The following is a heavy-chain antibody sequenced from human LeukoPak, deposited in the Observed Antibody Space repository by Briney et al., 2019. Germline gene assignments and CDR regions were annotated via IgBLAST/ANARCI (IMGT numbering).Heavy chain of an antibody. D-gene: IGHD3-22*01. Sequence: PGGSLRLSCAASGFTFSRYWMHWVRQAPGKGLVWVSRINGDGSTTSYADSVKGGFTISRDNAKNTVYLQMNSLRAEATAVYYCATGNYYDSRGYYAFGHWGQGTLVTVSS. V-gene: IGHV3-74*01. CDR3: ATGNYYDSRGYYAFGH. CDR2: INGDGSTT. J-gene: IGHJ1*01. CDR1: GFTFSRYW.